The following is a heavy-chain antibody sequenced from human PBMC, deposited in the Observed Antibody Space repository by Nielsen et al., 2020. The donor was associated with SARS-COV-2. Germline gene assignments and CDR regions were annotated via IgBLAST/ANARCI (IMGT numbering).Heavy chain of an antibody. CDR2: ISGNGAYT. CDR3: ARRDSHSTTWYFDT. V-gene: IGHV3-11*03. J-gene: IGHJ4*02. Sequence: GGCLRPSCAADGVMFGNYYMNWTRHSPGTGLEWVSYISGNGAYTNYADSVTGRLTISRDNTKNSLFLQMNSLRADDAAVYYCARRDSHSTTWYFDTWGQGTLVTVSS. CDR1: GVMFGNYY. D-gene: IGHD6-13*01.